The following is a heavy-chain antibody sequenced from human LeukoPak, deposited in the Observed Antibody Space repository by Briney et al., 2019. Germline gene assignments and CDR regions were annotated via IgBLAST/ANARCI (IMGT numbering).Heavy chain of an antibody. V-gene: IGHV3-53*01. J-gene: IGHJ6*03. CDR2: IYSGGST. Sequence: PGGSLRLSCAASGFTVSSNYMSWVRQAPGKGLEWVSVIYSGGSTYYADSVKGRFTISRDNSKNTLYLQMNSLRAEDTAVYYCARAPPDKRYYYYYMDVWGKGTTVTVSS. D-gene: IGHD5-24*01. CDR1: GFTVSSNY. CDR3: ARAPPDKRYYYYYMDV.